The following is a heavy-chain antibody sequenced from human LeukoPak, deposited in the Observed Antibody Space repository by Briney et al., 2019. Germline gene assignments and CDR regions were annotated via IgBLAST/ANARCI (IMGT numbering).Heavy chain of an antibody. Sequence: ASVKVSCKASGGTFSSYAISWVRQAPGQGLEWMGGIIPIFGTANYAQKFQGRVTITADESTSTAYMELSSLRSEDTAVYYCASFSSGWYFTYYYGMDVWGQGTTATVSS. V-gene: IGHV1-69*13. CDR1: GGTFSSYA. CDR3: ASFSSGWYFTYYYGMDV. J-gene: IGHJ6*02. D-gene: IGHD6-19*01. CDR2: IIPIFGTA.